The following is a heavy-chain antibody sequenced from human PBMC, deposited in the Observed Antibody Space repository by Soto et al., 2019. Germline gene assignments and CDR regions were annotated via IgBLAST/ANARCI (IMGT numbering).Heavy chain of an antibody. J-gene: IGHJ4*02. CDR2: IWYDGSNK. CDR3: ARDGMIGDYGPFDY. CDR1: GFTFSSYG. D-gene: IGHD4-17*01. V-gene: IGHV3-33*01. Sequence: HPGGSLRLSXAASGFTFSSYGMHWVRQAPGKGLEWVAVIWYDGSNKYYADSVKGRFTISRDNSKNTLYLQMNSLRAEDTAVYYCARDGMIGDYGPFDYWGQGTLVTVSS.